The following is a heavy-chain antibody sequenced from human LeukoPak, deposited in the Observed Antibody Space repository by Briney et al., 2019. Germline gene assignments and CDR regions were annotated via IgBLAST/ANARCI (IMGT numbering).Heavy chain of an antibody. CDR3: ATGGKFDFWSSYHIDN. D-gene: IGHD3-3*01. Sequence: GRSLRLSCEVSGFTFSSNAMHWVRQAPGKGLEWVAVISYDGSNKNFADSVKGRFTVSRDNSKHTLYLHMNSLRSDDTAMYYCATGGKFDFWSSYHIDNWGQGTLVTVSS. V-gene: IGHV3-30*04. CDR1: GFTFSSNA. CDR2: ISYDGSNK. J-gene: IGHJ4*02.